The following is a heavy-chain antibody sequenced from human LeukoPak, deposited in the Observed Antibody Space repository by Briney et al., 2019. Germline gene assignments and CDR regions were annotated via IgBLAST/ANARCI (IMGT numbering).Heavy chain of an antibody. V-gene: IGHV1-18*01. CDR3: ARDFLSSSPSGY. Sequence: GASVKVSCKASGYMFTSYDITWVRQAPGQGLEWMGWISAFSGNTIYAQNLQGRVTMTTDTSTTTAYMELRSLRSDDTAVYYCARDFLSSSPSGYWGQGTLVTVSS. J-gene: IGHJ4*02. CDR2: ISAFSGNT. D-gene: IGHD6-13*01. CDR1: GYMFTSYD.